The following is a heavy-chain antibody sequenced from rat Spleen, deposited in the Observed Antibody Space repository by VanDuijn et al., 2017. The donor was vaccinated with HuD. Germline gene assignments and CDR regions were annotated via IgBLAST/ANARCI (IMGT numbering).Heavy chain of an antibody. CDR1: GFTFSDCY. CDR3: TRLDYSNWFAY. D-gene: IGHD1-1*01. CDR2: ISHDGSST. J-gene: IGHJ3*01. Sequence: EVQLVESDGGLVQPGRSLKLSCAASGFTFSDCYMAWVRQAPTKGLEWVATISHDGSSTYYRGSVKARFTISRDNAKSTLYLQMDSLRSEDTATYYCTRLDYSNWFAYWGQGTLVTVSS. V-gene: IGHV5-29*01.